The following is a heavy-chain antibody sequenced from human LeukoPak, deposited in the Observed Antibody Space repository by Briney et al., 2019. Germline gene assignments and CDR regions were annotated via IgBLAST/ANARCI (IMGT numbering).Heavy chain of an antibody. J-gene: IGHJ4*02. CDR2: IYYSGST. CDR3: ARQGRTGTTDFDY. D-gene: IGHD1-1*01. CDR1: GGSISSYY. Sequence: SETLSDTCTVSGGSISSYYWDWIRQPPGKGLEWIGYIYYSGSTNYNPSLKSRVTISVDTSKNQFSLKLSSVTAADTAVYYCARQGRTGTTDFDYLGQGTLVTVSS. V-gene: IGHV4-59*08.